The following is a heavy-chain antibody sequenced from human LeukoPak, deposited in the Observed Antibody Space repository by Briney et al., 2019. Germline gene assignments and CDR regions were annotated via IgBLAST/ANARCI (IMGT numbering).Heavy chain of an antibody. Sequence: ASVEVSCKASGGTFSSYAISWVRQAPGQGLEWMGWINPNSGGTNYAQKFQGRVTMTRDTSITTAYMEMSRLRSDDTALYYCARSPHILTGENFDYWGQGTLVTVSS. CDR1: GGTFSSYA. CDR2: INPNSGGT. V-gene: IGHV1-2*02. J-gene: IGHJ4*02. CDR3: ARSPHILTGENFDY. D-gene: IGHD3-9*01.